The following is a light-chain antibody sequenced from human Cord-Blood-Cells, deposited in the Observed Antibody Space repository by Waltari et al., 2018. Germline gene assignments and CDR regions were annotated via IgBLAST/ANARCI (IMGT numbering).Light chain of an antibody. CDR3: QQSYSTPWT. CDR1: QSISSY. J-gene: IGKJ1*01. CDR2: AAS. Sequence: DIQMTQSPSSLSASAVDSVTITCRASQSISSYLNWYQQKPGKAPKLLIYAASSLQSGVPSRFSGSGSGTDFTLTISSLQPEDFATYYCQQSYSTPWTFGQGTKVEIK. V-gene: IGKV1-39*01.